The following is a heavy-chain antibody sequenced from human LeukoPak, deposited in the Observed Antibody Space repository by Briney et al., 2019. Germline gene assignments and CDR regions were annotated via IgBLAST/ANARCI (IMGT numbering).Heavy chain of an antibody. Sequence: PGGSLRLSCAASGFTFSSYGMHWVRQAPGKGLEWVAFIRYDGSSKYYADSVKGRFTISRDNSKNTLYLQMNSLRAEDTAVYYCARAKRNGFDIWGQGTMVTVSS. CDR3: ARAKRNGFDI. CDR1: GFTFSSYG. V-gene: IGHV3-30*02. J-gene: IGHJ3*02. CDR2: IRYDGSSK.